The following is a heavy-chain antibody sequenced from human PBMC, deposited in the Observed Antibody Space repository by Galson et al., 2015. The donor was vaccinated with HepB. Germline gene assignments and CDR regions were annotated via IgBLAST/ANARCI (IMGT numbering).Heavy chain of an antibody. V-gene: IGHV5-10-1*01. Sequence: QSGAEVKKPGESLRISCKGSGYRFTNYWISWVRQMPGKGLEWMGRIDPSDSYIKNSPSFQGHVTISADKSISTAYLQWSSLKASDTAMYYCATSYYYDSSGYKGAIDYWGQGTLVTVSP. J-gene: IGHJ4*02. CDR3: ATSYYYDSSGYKGAIDY. CDR1: GYRFTNYW. CDR2: IDPSDSYI. D-gene: IGHD3-22*01.